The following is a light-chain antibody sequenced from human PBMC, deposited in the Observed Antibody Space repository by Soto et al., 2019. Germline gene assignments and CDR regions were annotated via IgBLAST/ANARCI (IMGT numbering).Light chain of an antibody. V-gene: IGLV2-23*01. CDR3: CSYAGSSTLVV. J-gene: IGLJ2*01. CDR2: EGS. CDR1: NSDIGNFNL. Sequence: QSVLTQPASVSGSPGQSITISCTGSNSDIGNFNLVSWYQHHPGKAPKLLISEGSKRPSGISPRFSGSKSGSTASLTISGLQAEDEAVYYCCSYAGSSTLVVFGGGTKVTVL.